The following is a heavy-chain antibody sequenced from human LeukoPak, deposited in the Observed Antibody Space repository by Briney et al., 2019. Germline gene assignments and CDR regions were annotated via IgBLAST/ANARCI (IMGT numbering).Heavy chain of an antibody. V-gene: IGHV1-8*01. CDR1: GYTFTSYD. CDR3: ARGGSGSSWYGFYYCYMDV. Sequence: ASVKVSCKASGYTFTSYDINWVRQATGQGLEWMGWMNPNSGNTGYAQKFQGRVTMTRNTSISTAYMELSSLRSEDTAVYYCARGGSGSSWYGFYYCYMDVWGKGTTVTVSS. D-gene: IGHD6-13*01. CDR2: MNPNSGNT. J-gene: IGHJ6*03.